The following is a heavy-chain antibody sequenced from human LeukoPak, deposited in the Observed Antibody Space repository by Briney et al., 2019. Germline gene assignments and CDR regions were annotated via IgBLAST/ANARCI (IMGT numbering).Heavy chain of an antibody. V-gene: IGHV4-38-2*01. Sequence: SETLSLTCAVSGDFISRGYFWGWIRQPPGKGLEWIGSVYHSGSTHQNPSLKSRVTISVDTSKNHFSLKLSSVTAADTAVYYCARIFEIDEYSNYDFDYWGQGSLVTVSS. CDR1: GDFISRGYF. D-gene: IGHD4-11*01. J-gene: IGHJ4*02. CDR2: VYHSGST. CDR3: ARIFEIDEYSNYDFDY.